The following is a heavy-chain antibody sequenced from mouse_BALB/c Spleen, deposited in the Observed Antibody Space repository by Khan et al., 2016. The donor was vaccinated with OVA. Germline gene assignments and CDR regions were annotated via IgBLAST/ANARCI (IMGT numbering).Heavy chain of an antibody. Sequence: EVELVESGGDLVKPGGSLKLSCAASGFTFSTYGMSWVRQTPDKRLEWVATVSTGGSYTYYPASVKGRFTISRDNAKNTLYLQMNSLKSEDTAIFYCARLAYYYDSEGFAYWGQGTRVTVSA. CDR1: GFTFSTYG. V-gene: IGHV5-6*01. CDR2: VSTGGSYT. D-gene: IGHD1-1*01. J-gene: IGHJ3*01. CDR3: ARLAYYYDSEGFAY.